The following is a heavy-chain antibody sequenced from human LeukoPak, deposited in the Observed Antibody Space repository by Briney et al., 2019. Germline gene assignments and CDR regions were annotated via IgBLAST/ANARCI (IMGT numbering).Heavy chain of an antibody. J-gene: IGHJ5*02. CDR3: ATTPSNSSP. CDR2: INPDGSNI. Sequence: GGSLRLSCAASGFSFSNNWMHWIRQIPGKGLVWVSHINPDGSNIKYADSVKGRFTISRDNAKNTLYLQMNSLRAEDTAVYYCATTPSNSSPWGQGTLVTVSS. D-gene: IGHD6-13*01. V-gene: IGHV3-74*01. CDR1: GFSFSNNW.